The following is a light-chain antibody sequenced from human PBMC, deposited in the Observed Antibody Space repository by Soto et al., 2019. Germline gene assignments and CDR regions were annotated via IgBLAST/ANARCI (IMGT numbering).Light chain of an antibody. CDR1: QSVSTPY. J-gene: IGKJ1*01. Sequence: ELVMTQSPGTLSLSPGERAGLSCRASQSVSTPYLAWYQQKPGQAPRLLIYGASNRATGTPDRFSGSGSGTDFTLTISRLEPEDFAVYYCQQYDNLSWTFGQGTKVDI. CDR2: GAS. V-gene: IGKV3-20*01. CDR3: QQYDNLSWT.